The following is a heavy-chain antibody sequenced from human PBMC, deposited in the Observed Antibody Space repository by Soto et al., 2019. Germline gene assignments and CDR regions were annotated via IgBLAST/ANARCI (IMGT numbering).Heavy chain of an antibody. J-gene: IGHJ4*02. CDR3: ARFGSGGYYYGSGSSPY. Sequence: QVQLQESGPGLVKPSQTLSLTCTVSGGSISSGGYYWSWIRQHPGKGLEWIGYIYYSGSTYYNPSLKSRVTISVDTSKNQFSLKLSSVTAADTAVYYCARFGSGGYYYGSGSSPYWGQGTLVTVSS. V-gene: IGHV4-31*03. D-gene: IGHD3-10*01. CDR1: GGSISSGGYY. CDR2: IYYSGST.